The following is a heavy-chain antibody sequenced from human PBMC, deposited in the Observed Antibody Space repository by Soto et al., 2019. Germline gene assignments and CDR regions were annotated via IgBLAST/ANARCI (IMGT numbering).Heavy chain of an antibody. Sequence: PGGSLRLSCVASGFTFTSYWMSWVRQAPGKGLEWVDNIKGDGSEKKYVDSVKGRFTISRDNAHNSVSLQMNSLRAEDTALYYCGRDEVRNGVGVWGQGTTVTVSS. J-gene: IGHJ6*02. CDR3: GRDEVRNGVGV. V-gene: IGHV3-7*01. CDR2: IKGDGSEK. CDR1: GFTFTSYW.